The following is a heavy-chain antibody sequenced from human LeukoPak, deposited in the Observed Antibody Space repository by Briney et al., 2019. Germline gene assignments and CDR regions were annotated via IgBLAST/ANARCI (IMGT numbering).Heavy chain of an antibody. CDR2: LNPNTGNT. Sequence: ASVKVSCKASGYSFTNYDINWVRQATGQGLEWMGWLNPNTGNTGYAQKFQGRVTITRNTSISTAYLELSSLRSEDAAIYYCARMYYYDNSGDDNWFDPWGQGTLVTVSS. V-gene: IGHV1-8*03. CDR1: GYSFTNYD. J-gene: IGHJ5*02. D-gene: IGHD3-22*01. CDR3: ARMYYYDNSGDDNWFDP.